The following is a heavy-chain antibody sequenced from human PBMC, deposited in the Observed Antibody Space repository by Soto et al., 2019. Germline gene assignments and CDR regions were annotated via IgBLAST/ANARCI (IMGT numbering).Heavy chain of an antibody. CDR1: GYTFTDYS. CDR3: ALEMSRLTYFEY. CDR2: INPASGVT. Sequence: LVQSGTEVKKPGASVKISCKASGYTFTDYSLHWVRQAPGQGLEWMGWINPASGVTVEAQDFEGRVTMTRDTSINPVYMALGWLNSADTAIYYCALEMSRLTYFEYWGQGTLLTVSS. V-gene: IGHV1-2*02. D-gene: IGHD2-21*01. J-gene: IGHJ4*02.